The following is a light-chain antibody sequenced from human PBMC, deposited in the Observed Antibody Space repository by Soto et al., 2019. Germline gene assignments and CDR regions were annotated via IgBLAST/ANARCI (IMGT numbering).Light chain of an antibody. Sequence: EVVMTQSPATLSVSPGERATLSCRASQSVRNNLTWYQQQPGQAPRLLIHDTSTRATGIPARFSGSGSDTEFTLTISSLQSEDFAVYCCQHYNNWPLTFGGGTRVE. CDR3: QHYNNWPLT. J-gene: IGKJ4*01. CDR2: DTS. CDR1: QSVRNN. V-gene: IGKV3-15*01.